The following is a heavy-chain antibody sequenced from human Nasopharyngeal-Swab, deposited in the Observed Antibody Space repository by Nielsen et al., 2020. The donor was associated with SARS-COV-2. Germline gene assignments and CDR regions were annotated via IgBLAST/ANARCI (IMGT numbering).Heavy chain of an antibody. V-gene: IGHV4-34*01. CDR3: ARLLPNTINWFDP. Sequence: RQAPGKGLEWIGEINHSGSTNYNPSLKSRVTISVDTSKNQFSLKLSSVTAADTAVYYCARLLPNTINWFDPWGQGTLVTVSS. D-gene: IGHD2-15*01. CDR2: INHSGST. J-gene: IGHJ5*02.